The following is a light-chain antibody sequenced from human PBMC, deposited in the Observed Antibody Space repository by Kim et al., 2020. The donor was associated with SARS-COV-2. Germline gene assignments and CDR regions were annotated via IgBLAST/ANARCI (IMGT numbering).Light chain of an antibody. Sequence: SPGEGATPSCRASQSVSSIYLAWYQQKSGRAPRLLIYGASNRVTGTPDRFSGSGSGTDFTLTISRLEPEDFAVYYCQQYSRSPLTFGGGTKVDIK. CDR1: QSVSSIY. CDR3: QQYSRSPLT. J-gene: IGKJ4*01. CDR2: GAS. V-gene: IGKV3-20*01.